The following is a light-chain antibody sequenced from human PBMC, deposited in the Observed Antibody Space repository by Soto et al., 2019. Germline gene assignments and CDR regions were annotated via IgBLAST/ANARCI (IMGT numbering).Light chain of an antibody. V-gene: IGLV2-14*01. Sequence: QSALTQPASVSGSPGQSITISCTGTSSDVGGYNYVCWYQQHPGKAPKLIIHDVSNRPSGVSHRFSGSKSGNTASLSISGLQAEDEADYYCSSYTSSSTVVFGGGTKLTV. CDR2: DVS. CDR3: SSYTSSSTVV. J-gene: IGLJ2*01. CDR1: SSDVGGYNY.